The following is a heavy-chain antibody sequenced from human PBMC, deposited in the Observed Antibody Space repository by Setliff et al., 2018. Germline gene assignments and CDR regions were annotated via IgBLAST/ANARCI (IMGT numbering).Heavy chain of an antibody. CDR2: INAGNGKT. V-gene: IGHV1-3*03. CDR1: GYTFTSYA. CDR3: AREGVDTRSSTDYRYYMDV. Sequence: GASVKVSCKASGYTFTSYAVHWVRQAPGQRLEWVGWINAGNGKTKYSQEFQGRVTITRNTSASTAYMELSSLRSEDTAVYYCAREGVDTRSSTDYRYYMDVWGQGTLVTVSS. J-gene: IGHJ4*02. D-gene: IGHD5-18*01.